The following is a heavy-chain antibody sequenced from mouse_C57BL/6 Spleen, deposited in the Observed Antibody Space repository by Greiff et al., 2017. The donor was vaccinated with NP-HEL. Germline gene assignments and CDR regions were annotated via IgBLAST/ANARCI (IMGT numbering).Heavy chain of an antibody. CDR2: ISSGSSTI. Sequence: EVQVVESGGGLVKPGGSLKLSCAASGFTFSDYGMHWVRQAPEQGLEWVAYISSGSSTIYYADTVKGRFTISRDNAKNTLFLQLTSLRAEDTAMDYSARFRYAGSTYADYWGQGTTLTVSS. V-gene: IGHV5-17*01. CDR3: ARFRYAGSTYADY. D-gene: IGHD1-1*01. J-gene: IGHJ2*01. CDR1: GFTFSDYG.